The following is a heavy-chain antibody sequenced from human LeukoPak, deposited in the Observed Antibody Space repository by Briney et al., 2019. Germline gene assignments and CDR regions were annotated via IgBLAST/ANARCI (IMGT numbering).Heavy chain of an antibody. CDR1: GGSISSYY. V-gene: IGHV4-59*01. D-gene: IGHD3-22*01. J-gene: IGHJ4*02. Sequence: SETLSLTCTVSGGSISSYYWSWIRQPPGKGLEWIGYIYYSGSTHYNPSLKSRVTISVDTSKNQFSLKLSSVTAADTAVYYCARERDSSGYYFDYWGQGTLVTVSS. CDR2: IYYSGST. CDR3: ARERDSSGYYFDY.